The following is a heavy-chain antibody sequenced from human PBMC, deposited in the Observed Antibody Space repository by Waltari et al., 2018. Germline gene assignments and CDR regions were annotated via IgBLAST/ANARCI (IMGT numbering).Heavy chain of an antibody. D-gene: IGHD2-2*02. Sequence: QLQLQESGPGLGKPSETLSLTCTVSGGSISRSRSYWGWIRQPPGKGLEWIGSRYYSGGTYYNPSLKSRVSISVDTSKNQFSLRLSSVTAADTAVYYCARHIYCSSTSCYSFDYWGQGTLVTVSS. CDR1: GGSISRSRSY. CDR2: RYYSGGT. CDR3: ARHIYCSSTSCYSFDY. V-gene: IGHV4-39*01. J-gene: IGHJ4*02.